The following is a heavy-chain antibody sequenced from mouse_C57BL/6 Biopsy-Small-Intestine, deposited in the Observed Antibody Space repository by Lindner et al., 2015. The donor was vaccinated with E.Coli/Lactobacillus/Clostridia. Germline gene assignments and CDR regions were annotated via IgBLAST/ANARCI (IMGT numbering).Heavy chain of an antibody. CDR3: ARERENWDVDY. V-gene: IGHV5-6*01. D-gene: IGHD4-1*01. CDR1: GFTFSSYG. CDR2: ISTGGSYT. J-gene: IGHJ4*01. Sequence: VQLQESGGDLVKPGGSLKLSCAASGFTFSSYGMSWVRQTPDKRLEWVATISTGGSYTYYPDSVKGRFTISRDNAKNNLYLQMSHLKSEDTAMYYCARERENWDVDYWGQGTSVTVSS.